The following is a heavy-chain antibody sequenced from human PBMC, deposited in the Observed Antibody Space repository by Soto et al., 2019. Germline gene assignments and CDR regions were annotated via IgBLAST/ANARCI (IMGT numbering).Heavy chain of an antibody. CDR1: GFSFSDYY. CDR2: ISNSGRTI. Sequence: QVQLVESGGGLVKPGGSLRLSCAASGFSFSDYYMSWIRQAPGKGLEWISYISNSGRTIYYADSLKGRFTISRDNAKNSLYLQMNSLRVDDTAIYYCARLPYPWGWFDLWGQGTLVTVSS. D-gene: IGHD3-16*01. CDR3: ARLPYPWGWFDL. V-gene: IGHV3-11*01. J-gene: IGHJ5*02.